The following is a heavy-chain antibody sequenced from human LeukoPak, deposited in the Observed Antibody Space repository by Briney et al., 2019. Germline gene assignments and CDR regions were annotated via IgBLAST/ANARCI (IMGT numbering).Heavy chain of an antibody. V-gene: IGHV4-39*01. CDR2: IYDSGST. CDR1: GFTFSSTS. Sequence: PGGSLRVSCAASGFTFSSTSMSWIRQPPGKGLEWIGSIYDSGSTYYNPSLKSRVTISVDTSKNQFSLKLNSVTAADTAVYYCARHYGPWGQGTLVTVSS. J-gene: IGHJ5*02. CDR3: ARHYGP. D-gene: IGHD3-10*01.